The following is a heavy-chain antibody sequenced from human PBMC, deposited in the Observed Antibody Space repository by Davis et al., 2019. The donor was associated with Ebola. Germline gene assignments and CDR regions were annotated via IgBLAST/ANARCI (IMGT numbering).Heavy chain of an antibody. Sequence: PSETLSLTCAVYGGSFSGYYWSWIRQPPGKGLEWIGEINHSGSTNYNPSLKSRVTISVDTSKNQFSLKLSSVTAADTAVYYCATADYDILTGYSPDGMDVWGQGTTVTVSS. CDR3: ATADYDILTGYSPDGMDV. J-gene: IGHJ6*02. V-gene: IGHV4-34*01. D-gene: IGHD3-9*01. CDR1: GGSFSGYY. CDR2: INHSGST.